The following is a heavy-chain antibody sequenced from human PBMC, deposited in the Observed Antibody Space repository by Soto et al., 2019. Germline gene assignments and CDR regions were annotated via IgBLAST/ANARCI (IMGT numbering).Heavy chain of an antibody. CDR1: GFTFSAYA. CDR3: AKDSTVTPTHNGIDP. Sequence: EVQLLESGGGLVQPGGSLRLSCAASGFTFSAYAITWVRQAPGKRLEWVSTISGSGDTTYYADSVKGRFTISRDNSKNTLYMQMNSLRGEDTAVYYCAKDSTVTPTHNGIDPWGQGTLVTVSS. D-gene: IGHD4-17*01. V-gene: IGHV3-23*01. J-gene: IGHJ5*02. CDR2: ISGSGDTT.